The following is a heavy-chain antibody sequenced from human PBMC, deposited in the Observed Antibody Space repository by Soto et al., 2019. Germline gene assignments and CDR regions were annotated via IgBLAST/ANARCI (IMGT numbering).Heavy chain of an antibody. D-gene: IGHD3-3*01. CDR2: IIPIFGTA. CDR1: GGTFSSYA. Sequence: GASVKVSCKXSGGTFSSYAISWVRQAPGQGLEWMGGIIPIFGTANYAQKFQGRVTITADESTSTAYMELSSLRSEDTAVYYCARDNGPARARITIFESAVWGQGTLVTVSS. V-gene: IGHV1-69*13. CDR3: ARDNGPARARITIFESAV. J-gene: IGHJ4*02.